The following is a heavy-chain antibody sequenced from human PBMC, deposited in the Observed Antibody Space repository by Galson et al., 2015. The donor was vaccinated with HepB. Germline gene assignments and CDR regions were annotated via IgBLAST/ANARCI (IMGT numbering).Heavy chain of an antibody. CDR3: ASHPLIVVETPDAFDI. D-gene: IGHD3-22*01. J-gene: IGHJ3*02. V-gene: IGHV3-66*04. CDR1: GFTVSSNY. Sequence: SLRLSCAASGFTVSSNYMSWVRQAPGKGLEWVSVIYSGGSTYYADSVKGRFTISRDNSKNTLYLQMNSLRAEDTAVYYCASHPLIVVETPDAFDIWGQGTMVTVSS. CDR2: IYSGGST.